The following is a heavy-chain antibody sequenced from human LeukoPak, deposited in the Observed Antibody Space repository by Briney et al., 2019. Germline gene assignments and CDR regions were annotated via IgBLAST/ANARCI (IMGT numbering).Heavy chain of an antibody. CDR3: ARDYGGSSPFDY. D-gene: IGHD4-23*01. CDR1: GFTFSSYG. CDR2: ISGSGGST. J-gene: IGHJ4*02. V-gene: IGHV3-23*01. Sequence: GGTLRLPCAASGFTFSSYGMSWVRQAPRKGLEWVSAISGSGGSTYYADSVKGRFTISRDNAKNSLYLQMNSLRAEDTAVYYCARDYGGSSPFDYWGQGTLVTVSS.